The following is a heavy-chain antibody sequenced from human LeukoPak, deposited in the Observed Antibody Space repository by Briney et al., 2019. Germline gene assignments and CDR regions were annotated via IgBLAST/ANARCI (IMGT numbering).Heavy chain of an antibody. CDR3: AKGGTYYYDSSGYYYSKYYFDY. CDR1: GFTFSSSA. Sequence: GGPLRLSCAASGFTFSSSAMSWVRQAPGKGLEWVSAISGSGGSTYYADSVKGRFTISRDNSKNTLYLQMNSLRAEDTAVYYCAKGGTYYYDSSGYYYSKYYFDYWGQGTLVTVSS. CDR2: ISGSGGST. V-gene: IGHV3-23*01. D-gene: IGHD3-22*01. J-gene: IGHJ4*02.